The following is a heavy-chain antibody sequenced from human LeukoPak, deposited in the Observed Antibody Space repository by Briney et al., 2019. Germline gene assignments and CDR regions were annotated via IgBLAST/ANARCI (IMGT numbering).Heavy chain of an antibody. D-gene: IGHD2-21*02. CDR2: IYHSGST. Sequence: SETLSLTCTVSGGSISSYYWSWIRQPPGKGLEWIGEIYHSGSTNYNPSLKSRVTISVDKSKNQFSLKLSSVTAADTAVYYCARSIVVVTADWFDPWGQGTLVTVSS. J-gene: IGHJ5*02. CDR1: GGSISSYY. V-gene: IGHV4-59*12. CDR3: ARSIVVVTADWFDP.